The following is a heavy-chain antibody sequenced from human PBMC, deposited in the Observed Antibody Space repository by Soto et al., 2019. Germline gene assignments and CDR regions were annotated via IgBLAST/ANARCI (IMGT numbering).Heavy chain of an antibody. D-gene: IGHD1-26*01. V-gene: IGHV3-53*01. CDR2: IYSGGST. Sequence: EVQLVESGGGLIQPRGSLRLSCAASGFTVSSNYMSWGRQAPGKGLEWVSVIYSGGSTYYADSMKGRFTISRDKSKTKLYLHMNSRRAEATAVYYCARELRDSYPAFGPFGPWGQGTLVTVSS. CDR1: GFTVSSNY. CDR3: ARELRDSYPAFGPFGP. J-gene: IGHJ5*02.